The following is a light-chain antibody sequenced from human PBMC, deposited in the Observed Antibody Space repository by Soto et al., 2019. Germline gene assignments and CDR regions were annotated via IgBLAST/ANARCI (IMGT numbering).Light chain of an antibody. Sequence: QSVLTQPPSVSAAPGQKVTISCSGSSSNIGNNYVFWYQQRPGTAPKLLIYDNDKRPSGIPDRFPGSKSGTSATLGITGLQTGDEADYYCATWDRSLSVGVFGGGTKLTVL. V-gene: IGLV1-51*01. CDR1: SSNIGNNY. CDR3: ATWDRSLSVGV. CDR2: DND. J-gene: IGLJ2*01.